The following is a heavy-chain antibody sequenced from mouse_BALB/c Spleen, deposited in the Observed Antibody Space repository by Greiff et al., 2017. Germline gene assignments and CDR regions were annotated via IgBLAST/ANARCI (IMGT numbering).Heavy chain of an antibody. Sequence: EVKLVESGAELVKPGASVKLSCTASGFNIKDTYMHWVKQRPEQGLEWIGRIDPANGNTKYDPKFQGKATITADTSSNTAYLQLSSLTSEDTAVYYCASPGDYYGPRPYSYAMDDWGQGTSVTVSS. J-gene: IGHJ4*01. D-gene: IGHD1-2*01. CDR2: IDPANGNT. CDR3: ASPGDYYGPRPYSYAMDD. CDR1: GFNIKDTY. V-gene: IGHV14-3*02.